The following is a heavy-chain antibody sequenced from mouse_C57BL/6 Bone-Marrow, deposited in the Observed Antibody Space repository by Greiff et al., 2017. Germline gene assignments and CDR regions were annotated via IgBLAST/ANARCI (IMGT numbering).Heavy chain of an antibody. V-gene: IGHV5-6*02. D-gene: IGHD2-3*01. CDR3: ARLLRKYFDY. CDR1: GFTFSSYG. CDR2: ISSGGSYT. Sequence: EVKLVESGGDLVKPGGSLKLSCAASGFTFSSYGMSWVRQTPDKRLEWVATISSGGSYTYYPDSVKGRFTISRDNATNTLYLQMSSLKSEDTAMYYCARLLRKYFDYWGQGTTLTVSS. J-gene: IGHJ2*01.